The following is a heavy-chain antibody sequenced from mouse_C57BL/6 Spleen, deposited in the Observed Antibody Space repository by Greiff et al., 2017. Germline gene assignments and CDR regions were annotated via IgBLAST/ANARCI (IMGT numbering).Heavy chain of an antibody. CDR1: GYTFTSYW. CDR3: ARITTVPYDFDY. CDR2: IYPGSGST. J-gene: IGHJ2*01. Sequence: VQLQQPGAELVKPGASVKMSCKASGYTFTSYWITWVKQRPGQGLEWIGDIYPGSGSTNYNEKFKSKATLTVDTSSSTAYMQLSSLASEDSAVYYCARITTVPYDFDYWGQGTTLTVSS. D-gene: IGHD1-1*01. V-gene: IGHV1-55*01.